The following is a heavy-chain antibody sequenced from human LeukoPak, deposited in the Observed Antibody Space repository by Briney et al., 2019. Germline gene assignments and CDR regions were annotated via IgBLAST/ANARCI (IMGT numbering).Heavy chain of an antibody. CDR2: ISGSRGTT. CDR3: AKERTGGWPFDY. J-gene: IGHJ4*02. CDR1: GFTFSSYA. V-gene: IGHV3-23*01. D-gene: IGHD6-19*01. Sequence: PGGSLRLSCAASGFTFSSYATSWVRQAPGKGLEWVSGISGSRGTTYYADSVKGRLTISRDNSKNTLYLQMNSLRADDTAVYYCAKERTGGWPFDYWGQGTLVTVSS.